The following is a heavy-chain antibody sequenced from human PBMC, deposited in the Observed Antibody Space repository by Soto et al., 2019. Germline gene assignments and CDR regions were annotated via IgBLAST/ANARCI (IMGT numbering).Heavy chain of an antibody. V-gene: IGHV3-33*01. CDR3: ATTSIVPRRYYYDSSGRTPYYYYYGMDV. Sequence: GGSLRLSCAASGFTFSSYGMHWVRQAPGKGLEWVGVIWYDGSNKYYADSVKGRFTISRDNSKNTLYQQMNSLRAEDTAVYYCATTSIVPRRYYYDSSGRTPYYYYYGMDVWGQGTTVTVSS. J-gene: IGHJ6*02. CDR1: GFTFSSYG. D-gene: IGHD3-22*01. CDR2: IWYDGSNK.